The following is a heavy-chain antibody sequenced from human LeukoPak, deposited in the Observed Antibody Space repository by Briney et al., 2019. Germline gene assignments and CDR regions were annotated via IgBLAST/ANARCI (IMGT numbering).Heavy chain of an antibody. CDR3: ARDFLRTASPDAFDF. D-gene: IGHD2-21*02. V-gene: IGHV4-31*03. Sequence: SQTLSLTCTVSGDSISSDGYSWTWIRQPPGKGLQWIGHISYSGNTYYTPSLKSRVTLSVDASKNQFSLNLTSVTAADTAIYYCARDFLRTASPDAFDFWGQGTMVTVSS. CDR1: GDSISSDGYS. J-gene: IGHJ3*01. CDR2: ISYSGNT.